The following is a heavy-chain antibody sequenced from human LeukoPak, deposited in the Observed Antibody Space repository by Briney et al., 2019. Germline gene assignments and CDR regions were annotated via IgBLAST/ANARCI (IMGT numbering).Heavy chain of an antibody. V-gene: IGHV3-7*01. CDR1: GFTFSSYW. J-gene: IGHJ4*02. CDR2: IKQDGSEK. Sequence: PGGSLRLSCAASGFTFSSYWMSWVRQAPGKGLEWVANIKQDGSEKYYVDSVKGRFTISRDNAKNSLYLQMNSPRAEDTAVYYCARANYGDYGGGYFDYWGQGTLVTVSS. D-gene: IGHD4-17*01. CDR3: ARANYGDYGGGYFDY.